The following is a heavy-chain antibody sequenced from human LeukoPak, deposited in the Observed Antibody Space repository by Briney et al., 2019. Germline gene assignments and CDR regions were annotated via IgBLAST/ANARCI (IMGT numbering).Heavy chain of an antibody. D-gene: IGHD5-12*01. J-gene: IGHJ4*02. CDR2: IYTSGST. V-gene: IGHV4-61*02. CDR1: GGSISSGSYY. Sequence: SETLSLTCTVSGGSISSGSYYWSWIRHPAGKGLEWIGRIYTSGSTNYNPSLKSRVTISLDTSKNQFSLKLTSVTAADTAVYYCARLGGYSGYDLDYWGQGTLVTVSS. CDR3: ARLGGYSGYDLDY.